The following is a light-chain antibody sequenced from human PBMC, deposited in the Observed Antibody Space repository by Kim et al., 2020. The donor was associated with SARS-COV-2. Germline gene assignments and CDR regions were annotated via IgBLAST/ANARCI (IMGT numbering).Light chain of an antibody. J-gene: IGLJ2*01. V-gene: IGLV7-46*01. CDR1: AGAVTSGHY. CDR2: DIN. CDR3: LLTYNGIRL. Sequence: PGGTVTLTCGSSAGAVTSGHYPYGFQQKPGQAPRTLIYDINNRNAWTPARFSGSLPGGKAALTLSGAQPEDEADYFCLLTYNGIRLFGGGTQLTVL.